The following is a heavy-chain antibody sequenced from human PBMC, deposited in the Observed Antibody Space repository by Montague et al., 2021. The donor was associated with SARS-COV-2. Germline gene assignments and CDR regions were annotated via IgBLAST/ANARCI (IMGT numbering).Heavy chain of an antibody. J-gene: IGHJ5*02. CDR2: IYHAGYX. D-gene: IGHD2-21*02. CDR1: GYSISSGYF. CDR3: ARAPCVGDCNSLAIWFDP. Sequence: SETLSLTCTVFGYSISSGYFWAWLRQPPGKGLEWIGSIYHAGYXXXNPXXXSRVSISIDTSRNQISLRVTAVAAADTAVYYCARAPCVGDCNSLAIWFDPWGQGTLVSVSS. V-gene: IGHV4-38-2*02.